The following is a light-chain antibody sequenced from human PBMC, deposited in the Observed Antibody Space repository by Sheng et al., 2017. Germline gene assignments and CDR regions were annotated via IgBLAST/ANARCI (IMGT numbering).Light chain of an antibody. Sequence: DIQMTQSPSTLSASVGDRVTITCRASQSISTWLAWYQQKPGKAPKVLIYTASNLETGVPSRFSGSGSGTDFTLTIYSLQPDDFATYYCQQYNKYYSFGQGTKLEI. CDR1: QSISTW. V-gene: IGKV1-5*03. J-gene: IGKJ2*03. CDR2: TAS. CDR3: QQYNKYYS.